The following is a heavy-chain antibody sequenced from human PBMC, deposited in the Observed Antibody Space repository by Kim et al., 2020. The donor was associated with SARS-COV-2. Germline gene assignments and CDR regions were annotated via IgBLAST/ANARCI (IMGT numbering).Heavy chain of an antibody. V-gene: IGHV3-64D*09. J-gene: IGHJ4*02. CDR1: GFTFSSYA. CDR3: VKSYDYVWGSYPLPFDY. Sequence: GGSLRLSCSASGFTFSSYAMHWVRQAPGKGLEYVSAISSNGGSTYYADSVKGRFTISRDNSKNTLYLQMSSLRAEDTAVYYCVKSYDYVWGSYPLPFDYWGQGTLVTVPS. D-gene: IGHD3-16*02. CDR2: ISSNGGST.